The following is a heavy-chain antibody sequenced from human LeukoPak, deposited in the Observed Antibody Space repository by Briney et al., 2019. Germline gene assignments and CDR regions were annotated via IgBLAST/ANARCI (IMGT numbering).Heavy chain of an antibody. D-gene: IGHD2-2*01. CDR1: GYTLTELS. V-gene: IGHV1-24*01. J-gene: IGHJ4*02. CDR2: FDPEDGET. CDR3: AGGPTYQYYFDY. Sequence: ASVTVSCKVSGYTLTELSMHWVRQAPGKGLEWMGGFDPEDGETIYAQKFQGRVTMTEDTSTDTAYMELSSLRSEDTAVYYCAGGPTYQYYFDYWGQGTLVTVSS.